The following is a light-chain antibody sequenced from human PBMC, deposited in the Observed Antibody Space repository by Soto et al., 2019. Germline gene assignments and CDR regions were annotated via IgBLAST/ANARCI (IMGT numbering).Light chain of an antibody. CDR2: DAS. CDR1: QSVSSS. V-gene: IGKV3-11*01. Sequence: EIVLTQSPATLSLSPGERATLSCRASQSVSSSLAWYQQKPGQAPRLLICDASTRAIGIPARFSGGGSGTDFTLTISRLEPEDFAVYYCQQRGNWPPLTFGGGTKVEIK. J-gene: IGKJ4*01. CDR3: QQRGNWPPLT.